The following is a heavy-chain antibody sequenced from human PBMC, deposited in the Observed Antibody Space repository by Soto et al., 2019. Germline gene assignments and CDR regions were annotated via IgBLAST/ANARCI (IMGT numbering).Heavy chain of an antibody. CDR1: GFSLSTSGMC. D-gene: IGHD6-13*01. CDR2: IDWDDDK. CDR3: ARILAAAGTQYYYYGMDV. J-gene: IGHJ6*02. V-gene: IGHV2-70*01. Sequence: SGPTPVNPTQTLTLTCTFSGFSLSTSGMCVNWIRQPPGKALEWLALIDWDDDKYYSTSLKTRLTISKDTSKNQVVLTMTNMDPVDTATYYCARILAAAGTQYYYYGMDVWGQGTTVTVSS.